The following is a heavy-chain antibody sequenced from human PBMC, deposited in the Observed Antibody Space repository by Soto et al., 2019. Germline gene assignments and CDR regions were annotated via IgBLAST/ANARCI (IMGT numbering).Heavy chain of an antibody. V-gene: IGHV4-30-4*01. J-gene: IGHJ6*02. D-gene: IGHD4-17*01. CDR3: ARDQVYNYGDYGSYYYYGMDV. CDR2: IYYSGST. CDR1: GGSISSGDYY. Sequence: SETLSLTCTVSGGSISSGDYYWSWIRQPPGKGLEWIGYIYYSGSTYYNPPLKSRVTISVDTSKNQFSLKLSSVTAADTAVYYCARDQVYNYGDYGSYYYYGMDVWAKGPRSPSP.